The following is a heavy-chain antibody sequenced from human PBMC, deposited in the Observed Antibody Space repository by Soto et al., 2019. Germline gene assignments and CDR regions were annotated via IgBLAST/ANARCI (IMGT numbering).Heavy chain of an antibody. CDR3: ARVQASHYGMDV. J-gene: IGHJ6*02. CDR1: GGSISSYY. V-gene: IGHV4-59*01. Sequence: SETLSLTCTVSGGSISSYYWSWIRQPPGKGLEWIGYIYYSGSTNYNPSLKSRVTISVDTSKNQFSPKLSSVTAADTAVYYCARVQASHYGMDVWGQGTTVTVSS. CDR2: IYYSGST.